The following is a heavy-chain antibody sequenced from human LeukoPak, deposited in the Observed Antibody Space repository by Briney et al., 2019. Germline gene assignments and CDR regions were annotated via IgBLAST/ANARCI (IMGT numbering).Heavy chain of an antibody. Sequence: SETLSLTCTVSGGSISSYYWSWIRQPPGKGLEWIGYIYYSGSTNYNPSLKSRVTISVDTSMNQFSLKLSSVTAADTAVYYCARQVVVAATFLFDYWGQGTLVTVSS. CDR1: GGSISSYY. CDR2: IYYSGST. V-gene: IGHV4-59*01. J-gene: IGHJ4*02. D-gene: IGHD2-15*01. CDR3: ARQVVVAATFLFDY.